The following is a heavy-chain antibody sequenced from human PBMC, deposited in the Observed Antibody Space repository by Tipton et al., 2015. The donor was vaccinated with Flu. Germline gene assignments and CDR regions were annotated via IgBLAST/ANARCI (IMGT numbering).Heavy chain of an antibody. CDR2: IYTSGST. Sequence: TLSLTCTVSGDSTSGDHWNWIRQPAGKGLEWIGRIYTSGSTNYNPSLKSRVTTSVDTSKNHFSLKLTSVTAADTAVYFCARARRFLEWQFYYYYMDVWGKGTTVTVSS. CDR3: ARARRFLEWQFYYYYMDV. V-gene: IGHV4-4*07. D-gene: IGHD3-3*01. J-gene: IGHJ6*03. CDR1: GDSTSGDH.